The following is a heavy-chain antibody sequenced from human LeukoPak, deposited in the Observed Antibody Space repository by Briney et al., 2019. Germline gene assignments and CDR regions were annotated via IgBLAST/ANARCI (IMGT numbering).Heavy chain of an antibody. D-gene: IGHD6-13*01. CDR3: ARGWPYSSSWYLY. V-gene: IGHV4-59*01. CDR1: GGSISSYY. CDR2: IYYSGST. J-gene: IGHJ4*02. Sequence: SETLSLTCTVSGGSISSYYWSWIRQPPGKGLEWIGYIYYSGSTNYNPSLKSRVTISVDTSKNQFSLKLSSVTAADTAVYYCARGWPYSSSWYLYWGQGTLVTVSS.